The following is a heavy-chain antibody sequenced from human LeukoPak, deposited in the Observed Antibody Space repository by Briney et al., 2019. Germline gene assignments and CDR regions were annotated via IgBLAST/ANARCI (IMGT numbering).Heavy chain of an antibody. J-gene: IGHJ3*02. V-gene: IGHV3-21*01. CDR2: ISSSSSYI. CDR1: GFTFSSYS. Sequence: GGSLRLSCAASGFTFSSYSMNWVRQAPGKGLEWVSSISSSSSYIYYADSVKGRFTISRDNAKNSLYLQMNSLRAEDTAVYYCASESDHYYDSSGRAFDIWGQGTMVTVSS. CDR3: ASESDHYYDSSGRAFDI. D-gene: IGHD3-22*01.